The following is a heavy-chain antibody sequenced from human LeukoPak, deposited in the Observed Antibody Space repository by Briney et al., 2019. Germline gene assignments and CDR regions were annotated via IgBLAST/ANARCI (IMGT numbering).Heavy chain of an antibody. Sequence: PGGSLRLSCAASGFTFSSYSMNWVRQAPGKGLEWDSSISSSSSYIYYADSVKGRFTISRDNAKNSLYLQMNSLRAEDTAVYYCARDGRYCSSTSCYTGIRNWFDPWGQGTLVTVSS. V-gene: IGHV3-21*01. D-gene: IGHD2-2*02. CDR3: ARDGRYCSSTSCYTGIRNWFDP. CDR1: GFTFSSYS. J-gene: IGHJ5*02. CDR2: ISSSSSYI.